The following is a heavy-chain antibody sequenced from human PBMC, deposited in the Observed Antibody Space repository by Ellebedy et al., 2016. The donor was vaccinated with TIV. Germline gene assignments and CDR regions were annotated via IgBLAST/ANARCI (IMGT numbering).Heavy chain of an antibody. CDR2: TYYRSQWYR. CDR3: VRGVGSFYFDS. Sequence: MPSETLSLTCDISGDSVSSHSVSWNWIRQSPSRGLEWLGKTYYRSQWYREYVESVKSRMTINSDTSKNQFSLHLNSVPPEDTAVYYCVRGVGSFYFDSWGQGILVTVSS. J-gene: IGHJ5*01. D-gene: IGHD3-10*01. V-gene: IGHV6-1*01. CDR1: GDSVSSHSVS.